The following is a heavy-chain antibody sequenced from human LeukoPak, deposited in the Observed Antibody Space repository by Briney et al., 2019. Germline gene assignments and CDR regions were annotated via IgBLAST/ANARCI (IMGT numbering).Heavy chain of an antibody. D-gene: IGHD3-10*01. Sequence: PSETLSLTCTVSGGSISSSPYYWGWIRQPPGKGLERIGSIYYSGATYYNPSLKSRVTISVDTSKNQFSLKLTSVTAADTAVYFCARGGYYGSGNDFRFDPWGQGTLVTVSS. CDR3: ARGGYYGSGNDFRFDP. J-gene: IGHJ5*02. CDR2: IYYSGAT. CDR1: GGSISSSPYY. V-gene: IGHV4-39*07.